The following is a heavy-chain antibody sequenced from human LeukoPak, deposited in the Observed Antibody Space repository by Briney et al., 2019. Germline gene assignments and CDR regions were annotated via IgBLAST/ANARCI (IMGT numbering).Heavy chain of an antibody. CDR1: GGSISSYY. V-gene: IGHV4-59*01. CDR3: ARDTVGADY. J-gene: IGHJ4*02. CDR2: IYYSGST. Sequence: PSETLSLTCTVSGGSISSYYWSWIRQPPGKGLEWIGYIYYSGSTNYNPSLKSRVTISVDTSKKQFSPKLSSVTAADTAVYYCARDTVGADYWGQGTLVTVSS. D-gene: IGHD1-26*01.